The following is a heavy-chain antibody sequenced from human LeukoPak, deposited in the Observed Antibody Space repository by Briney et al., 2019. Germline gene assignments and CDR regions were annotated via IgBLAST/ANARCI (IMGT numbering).Heavy chain of an antibody. CDR3: ARPGILWGGLDF. V-gene: IGHV4-34*01. Sequence: PSETLPLTCAVSSGSFTGYYWTWIRQPPGKGLEWIGEIKHNGLTNYNRSLESRVTISVDTSKNQFSLKVRSVTAADTAVYYCARPGILWGGLDFWGLGTMVTVSS. CDR2: IKHNGLT. D-gene: IGHD3-3*01. J-gene: IGHJ3*01. CDR1: SGSFTGYY.